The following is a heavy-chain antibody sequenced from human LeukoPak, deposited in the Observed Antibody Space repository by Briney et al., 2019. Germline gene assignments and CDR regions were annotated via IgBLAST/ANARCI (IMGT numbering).Heavy chain of an antibody. CDR2: INHGGST. Sequence: PSETLSLTCAVYGGSFSGYYWSWIRQPPGKGLEWIGEINHGGSTNYNPSLKSRVTISVDTSKNQFSLKLSSVTAADTAVYYCARALALPDCSGGSCYSEPWGQGTLVTVSS. CDR3: ARALALPDCSGGSCYSEP. V-gene: IGHV4-34*01. D-gene: IGHD2-15*01. CDR1: GGSFSGYY. J-gene: IGHJ5*02.